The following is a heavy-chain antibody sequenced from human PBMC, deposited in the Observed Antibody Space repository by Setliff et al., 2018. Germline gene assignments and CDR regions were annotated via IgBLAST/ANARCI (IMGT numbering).Heavy chain of an antibody. CDR3: ARDQSSVKRTLTDYYYMDV. CDR2: ISPYNGDT. D-gene: IGHD3-22*01. V-gene: IGHV1-18*01. J-gene: IGHJ6*03. Sequence: VASVKVSCKASGYFFTGYGISWVRQTPGQGPEWMGWISPYNGDTSYSQRFQDRITLTTDTPANTAYMELRSLRFDDTAVYYCARDQSSVKRTLTDYYYMDVWGNETTVTVS. CDR1: GYFFTGYG.